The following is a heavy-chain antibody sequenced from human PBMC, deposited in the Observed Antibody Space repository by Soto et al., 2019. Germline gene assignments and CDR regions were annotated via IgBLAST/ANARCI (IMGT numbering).Heavy chain of an antibody. CDR3: ARGYCSGGSCYSHTYYYYSMDV. J-gene: IGHJ6*02. D-gene: IGHD2-15*01. CDR2: IIPIFGTT. V-gene: IGHV1-69*06. CDR1: GYTFSIYD. Sequence: SVKVSCKTSGYTFSIYDINWVRQAPGQGLEWMGAIIPIFGTTNYAQKFQGRVTITADKSTSTAYMELSSLRSEDTAMYYCARGYCSGGSCYSHTYYYYSMDVWGQGTTVTVSS.